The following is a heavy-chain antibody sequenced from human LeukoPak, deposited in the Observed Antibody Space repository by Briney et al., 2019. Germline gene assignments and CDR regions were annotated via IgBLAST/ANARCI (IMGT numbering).Heavy chain of an antibody. D-gene: IGHD6-13*01. V-gene: IGHV4-38-2*02. Sequence: PSETLSLTCTVSGYSISSGYYWGWIRQPPGKGLEWIGSIYHSGSTYYNPSLKSRVTISVDTSKNQFSLKLSSVTAADTAVYYCARHLAGTGLDWFDPWGQGTLVTVSS. CDR2: IYHSGST. J-gene: IGHJ5*02. CDR1: GYSISSGYY. CDR3: ARHLAGTGLDWFDP.